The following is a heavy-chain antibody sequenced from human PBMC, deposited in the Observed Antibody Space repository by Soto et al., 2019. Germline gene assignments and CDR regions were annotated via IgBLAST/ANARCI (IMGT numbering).Heavy chain of an antibody. CDR1: GGSFSDYY. V-gene: IGHV4-34*01. CDR2: INHSGST. D-gene: IGHD3-3*01. J-gene: IGHJ6*04. CDR3: ARARKGSGSDYYYHYGMDV. Sequence: SETLSLTCSVYGGSFSDYYWSWIRQHPGKGLEWIGEINHSGSTNYNPSLKSRVTIPVHTSKNQFSMKLSSVTAADTAVYYCARARKGSGSDYYYHYGMDVWGKGTTVTVSS.